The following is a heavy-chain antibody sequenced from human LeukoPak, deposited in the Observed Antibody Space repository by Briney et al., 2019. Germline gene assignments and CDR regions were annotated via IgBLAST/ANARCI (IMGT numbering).Heavy chain of an antibody. J-gene: IGHJ3*02. V-gene: IGHV1-3*03. Sequence: ASVKVSCKASGYTFTTYSIHWVRQAPGQRLEWMGWIDAGNGNTKYSQEFQGRVTISRDTSTSTAYMEVSSLRSEDMAVYYCASRQNVDAFDIWGQGTMVTIFS. D-gene: IGHD1-1*01. CDR3: ASRQNVDAFDI. CDR1: GYTFTTYS. CDR2: IDAGNGNT.